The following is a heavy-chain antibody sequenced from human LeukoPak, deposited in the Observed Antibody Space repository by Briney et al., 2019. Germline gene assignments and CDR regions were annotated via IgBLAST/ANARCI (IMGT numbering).Heavy chain of an antibody. CDR3: ARAVTAGDLDYGDYEVHY. CDR2: MNPNSGNT. Sequence: VASVKVSCKASGYTFTSYDINWVRQATGQGLEWMGWMNPNSGNTGYAQKFQGRVTMTRNTSISTAYMELSSLRSEDTAVYYCARAVTAGDLDYGDYEVHYWGQGTLVTVSS. J-gene: IGHJ4*02. CDR1: GYTFTSYD. V-gene: IGHV1-8*01. D-gene: IGHD4-17*01.